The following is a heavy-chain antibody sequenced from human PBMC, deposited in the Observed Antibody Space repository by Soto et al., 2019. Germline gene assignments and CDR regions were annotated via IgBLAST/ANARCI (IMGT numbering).Heavy chain of an antibody. V-gene: IGHV4-34*01. Sequence: QVQLQQWGAGLLKPSETLSLTCAVYGGSFSGYYWSWIRQPPGKGLEWIGEINHSGSTNYNPSLKSRVTISVDTSKNQFSLKLSSVTAADTAVYYCAWSREGATVDYWGQGTLVTVSS. CDR2: INHSGST. J-gene: IGHJ4*02. D-gene: IGHD1-26*01. CDR3: AWSREGATVDY. CDR1: GGSFSGYY.